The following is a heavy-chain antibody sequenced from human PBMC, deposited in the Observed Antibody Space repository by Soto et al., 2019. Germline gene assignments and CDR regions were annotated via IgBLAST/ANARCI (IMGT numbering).Heavy chain of an antibody. V-gene: IGHV4-59*12. Sequence: SETLSLTCTVSGGSISSYYWSWIRQPPGKGLEWIGYIYHSGSTYYNPSLKSRVTISVDRSKNQFSLKLGSVTAADTAVYYCARSQTTVTSYAYWGQGTLVTVSS. CDR1: GGSISSYY. CDR3: ARSQTTVTSYAY. J-gene: IGHJ4*02. D-gene: IGHD4-17*01. CDR2: IYHSGST.